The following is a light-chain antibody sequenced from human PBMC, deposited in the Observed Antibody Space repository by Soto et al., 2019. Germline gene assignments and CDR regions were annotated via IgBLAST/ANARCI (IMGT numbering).Light chain of an antibody. CDR3: HQRQSWPRT. CDR2: GVS. V-gene: IGKV3-11*01. Sequence: EIVLTQSPATLSLSPGERATLSCRASQSVSSYLAWYQQKPGQAPRLLIYGVSSRATGIPDRFSGSGSGTDFTLTISSLEPEDFAVYYCHQRQSWPRTFGQGTKVDIK. CDR1: QSVSSY. J-gene: IGKJ1*01.